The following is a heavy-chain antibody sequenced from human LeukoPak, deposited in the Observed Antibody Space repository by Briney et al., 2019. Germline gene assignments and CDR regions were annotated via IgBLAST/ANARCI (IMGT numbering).Heavy chain of an antibody. V-gene: IGHV4-61*02. J-gene: IGHJ1*01. CDR1: GGSISSGSYY. CDR3: ARHGGGYDFKYFQH. Sequence: PSQTLSLTCTVSGGSISSGSYYWSWIRQPAGKGLEWIGRIYTSGSTNYNPSLKSRVTISVDTSKNQFSLKLSSVTAADTAVYYCARHGGGYDFKYFQHWGQGTLVTVSS. CDR2: IYTSGST. D-gene: IGHD5-12*01.